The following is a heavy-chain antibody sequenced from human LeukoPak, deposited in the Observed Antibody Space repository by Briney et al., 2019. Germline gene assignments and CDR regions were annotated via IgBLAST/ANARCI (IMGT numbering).Heavy chain of an antibody. V-gene: IGHV3-30*04. CDR2: ISYDGSNK. Sequence: GGSLRLSCAASGFTFSSYAMHWVRQAPGKGLEWVAVISYDGSNKYYADSVKGRFTISRDNSKNTLYLQMNSLRAEDTAVHYCAKGPYYYDSSGQGYYWGQGTLVTVSS. D-gene: IGHD3-22*01. CDR1: GFTFSSYA. J-gene: IGHJ4*02. CDR3: AKGPYYYDSSGQGYY.